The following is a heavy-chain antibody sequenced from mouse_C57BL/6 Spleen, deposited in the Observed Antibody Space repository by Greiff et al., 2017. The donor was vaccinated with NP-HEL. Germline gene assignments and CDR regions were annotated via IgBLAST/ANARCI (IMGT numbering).Heavy chain of an antibody. CDR3: ARWGYDYVYAMDY. J-gene: IGHJ4*01. CDR2: IYPGDGDT. D-gene: IGHD2-4*01. Sequence: QVQLKESGAELVKPGASVKISCKASGYAFSSYWMNWVKQRPGKGLEWIGQIYPGDGDTNYNGKFKGKATLTADKSSSTAYMQLSSLTSEDSAVYFCARWGYDYVYAMDYWGQGTSVTVSS. V-gene: IGHV1-80*01. CDR1: GYAFSSYW.